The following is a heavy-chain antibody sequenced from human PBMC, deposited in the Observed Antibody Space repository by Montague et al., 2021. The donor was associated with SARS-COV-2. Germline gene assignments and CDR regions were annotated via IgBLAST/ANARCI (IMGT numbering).Heavy chain of an antibody. V-gene: IGHV4-39*01. CDR1: GGSISSSSYY. CDR2: IYYRGST. D-gene: IGHD6-19*01. J-gene: IGHJ4*02. Sequence: SETLSLTCTVSGGSISSSSYYWAWIRQPPGKGLEWIGSIYYRGSTYYNPSLKSRVFISIDTSRNQLSLTLTSVTAADTAVYYYATQEDPSGWIPGPFDFRGQGTLLSVSS. CDR3: ATQEDPSGWIPGPFDF.